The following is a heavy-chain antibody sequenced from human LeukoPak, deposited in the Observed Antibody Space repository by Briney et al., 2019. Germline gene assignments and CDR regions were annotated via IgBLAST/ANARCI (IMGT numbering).Heavy chain of an antibody. CDR2: IYHSGST. V-gene: IGHV4-38-2*02. J-gene: IGHJ4*02. CDR1: GYSISSGYY. D-gene: IGHD5-18*01. Sequence: SETLSLTCAVSGYSISSGYYWGWIRPPPGKGLEWIVRIYHSGSTSYNPSLKSRVTISVDASKNQFSLKLSSVTAADTAVYYCARDDTSGYSYGVYFDYWGQGTLVTVSS. CDR3: ARDDTSGYSYGVYFDY.